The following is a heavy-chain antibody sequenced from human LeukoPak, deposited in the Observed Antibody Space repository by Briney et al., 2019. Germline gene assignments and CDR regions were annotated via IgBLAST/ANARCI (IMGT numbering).Heavy chain of an antibody. Sequence: PGGSLRLSCAASGFTFDDYGMSWVRQAPGKGLEWVSAISASGGSTSYADSVRGRFTISRDNPKNTLFLQMNSLRAEDTAVYYCAKDRDSSGYYDYWGQGTLVTVSS. J-gene: IGHJ4*02. CDR2: ISASGGST. V-gene: IGHV3-23*01. CDR1: GFTFDDYG. D-gene: IGHD3-22*01. CDR3: AKDRDSSGYYDY.